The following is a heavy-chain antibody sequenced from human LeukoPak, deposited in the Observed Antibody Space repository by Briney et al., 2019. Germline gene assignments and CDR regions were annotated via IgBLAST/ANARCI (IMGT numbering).Heavy chain of an antibody. CDR1: GFTFDDYA. Sequence: GRSLRLSCAASGFTFDDYAMHWVRRAPGKGLEWVSGISWNSGSIGYADSVKGRFTISRDNAKNSLYLQMNSLRAEDTALYYCAKDDGGSFDYWGQGTLVTVSS. CDR3: AKDDGGSFDY. J-gene: IGHJ4*02. CDR2: ISWNSGSI. V-gene: IGHV3-9*01.